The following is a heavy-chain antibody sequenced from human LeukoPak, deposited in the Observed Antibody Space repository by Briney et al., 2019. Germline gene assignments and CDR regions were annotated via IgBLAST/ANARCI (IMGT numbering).Heavy chain of an antibody. CDR3: AREVTIFGVTGGDAFDI. J-gene: IGHJ3*02. D-gene: IGHD3-3*01. CDR2: IYTSGST. Sequence: SETLSLTCTVSGGSISSCSYYWSWIRQPAGKGLEWIGRIYTSGSTNYNPSLKSRVTMSVDTSKNQFSLKLSSVTAADTAVYYCAREVTIFGVTGGDAFDIWGQGTMVTVSS. CDR1: GGSISSCSYY. V-gene: IGHV4-61*02.